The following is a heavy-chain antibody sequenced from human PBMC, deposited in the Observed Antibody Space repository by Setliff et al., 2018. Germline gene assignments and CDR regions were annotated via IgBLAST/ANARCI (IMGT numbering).Heavy chain of an antibody. CDR2: IYHAGST. J-gene: IGHJ4*02. Sequence: SETLSLTCAVSGGSISSGDASWSWVRQPPGKGREWIGYIYHAGSTYYNPSLESRVTISMDKPNKQVSLELRSLTAADTDLYSCARGGGYGSGGSFHNASFDYWGQGMLVTVSS. V-gene: IGHV4-30-2*01. D-gene: IGHD3-10*01. CDR3: ARGGGYGSGGSFHNASFDY. CDR1: GGSISSGDAS.